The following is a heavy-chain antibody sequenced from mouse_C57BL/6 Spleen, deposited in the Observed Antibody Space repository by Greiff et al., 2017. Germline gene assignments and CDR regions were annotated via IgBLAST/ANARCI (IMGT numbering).Heavy chain of an antibody. CDR2: IDPEDGDT. CDR1: GFNIKDYY. J-gene: IGHJ4*01. D-gene: IGHD3-2*02. Sequence: VQLQQSGAELVRPGASVKLSCTASGFNIKDYYMHWVKQRPEQGLEWIGRIDPEDGDTEYAPKFQGKATMTADTSSNTAYLQLSSLTSEDTAVYYCTTYPSAGYVNYAMDYWGQGTSVTVSS. V-gene: IGHV14-1*01. CDR3: TTYPSAGYVNYAMDY.